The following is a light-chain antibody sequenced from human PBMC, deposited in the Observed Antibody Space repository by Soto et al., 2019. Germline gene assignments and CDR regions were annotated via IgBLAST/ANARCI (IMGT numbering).Light chain of an antibody. CDR1: QSVNRF. Sequence: EVVMTQSPATLSVSPGERATLSCRASQSVNRFLACYQQKPGQAPRLLIYTADTRATGIPARFSGSGSGIEFTLTVSSLQSEDFAVYYCQQYSNWPPYTFGQGTKLEIK. CDR3: QQYSNWPPYT. CDR2: TAD. J-gene: IGKJ2*01. V-gene: IGKV3-15*01.